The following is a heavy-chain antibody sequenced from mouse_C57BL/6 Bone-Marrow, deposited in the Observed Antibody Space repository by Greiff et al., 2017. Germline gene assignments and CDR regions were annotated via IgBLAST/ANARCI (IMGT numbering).Heavy chain of an antibody. CDR2: ISGGGGNT. CDR1: GFTFSSST. V-gene: IGHV5-9*01. J-gene: IGHJ1*03. CDR3: ARHGGHWYFDV. Sequence: EVMLVESGGGLVKPGGSLKLSCAASGFTFSSSTMSWVRQTPEKRLEWVATISGGGGNTYYPDSVKGRFTISRDNAKNTLYLQMSRQRSEDTALYYCARHGGHWYFDVWGTGTTVTVSS.